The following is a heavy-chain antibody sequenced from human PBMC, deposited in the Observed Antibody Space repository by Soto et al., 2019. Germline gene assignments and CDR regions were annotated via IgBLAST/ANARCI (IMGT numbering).Heavy chain of an antibody. V-gene: IGHV4-59*12. CDR2: IYYSGNT. D-gene: IGHD4-17*01. CDR1: GGSIIGYY. Sequence: PSETLSLTCTVSGGSIIGYYWSWIRQPPWKGLEYIGYIYYSGNTDYNPSLNSRVTISLATSKNHFSLKLSSVTAADSAVYYCVRFADYGAYALRGRGTLATVSS. CDR3: VRFADYGAYAL. J-gene: IGHJ4*02.